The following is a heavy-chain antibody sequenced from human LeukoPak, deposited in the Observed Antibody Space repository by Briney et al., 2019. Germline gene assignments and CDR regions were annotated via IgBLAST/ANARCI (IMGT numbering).Heavy chain of an antibody. CDR1: GYTFTGYY. CDR2: ISAYSGNT. V-gene: IGHV1-18*04. J-gene: IGHJ4*02. CDR3: ARDAPSIAVAGGPDH. Sequence: ASVKVSCKASGYTFTGYYMHWVRQAPGQGLEWMGWISAYSGNTQYSQKFQDRFTMTTDTSTSAAYMELRSLRSDDTAVYYCARDAPSIAVAGGPDHWGQGTLVTVSS. D-gene: IGHD6-19*01.